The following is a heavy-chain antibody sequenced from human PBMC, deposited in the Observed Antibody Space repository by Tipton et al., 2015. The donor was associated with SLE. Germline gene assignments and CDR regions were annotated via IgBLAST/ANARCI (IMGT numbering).Heavy chain of an antibody. CDR2: IYHSGTT. CDR1: GYSISSDHY. Sequence: TLSLTCAVSGYSISSDHYWGWIRQPPGKGLEGIGTIYHSGTTSYTPSLKSRFSISVDTSKNQFSLKVRSVTAADTAMYYCARHEKYYYSSGSDAFDIWGQGTMVTVSS. D-gene: IGHD3-10*01. V-gene: IGHV4-38-2*01. CDR3: ARHEKYYYSSGSDAFDI. J-gene: IGHJ3*02.